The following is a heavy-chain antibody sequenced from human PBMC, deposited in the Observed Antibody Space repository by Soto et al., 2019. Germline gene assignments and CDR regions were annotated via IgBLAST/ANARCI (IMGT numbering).Heavy chain of an antibody. CDR2: ISSSSSYI. D-gene: IGHD5-12*01. V-gene: IGHV3-21*01. Sequence: GGSLRLSCAASGFTFSSYSMNWVRQAPGKGLEWVSSISSSSSYIYYADSVKGRFTISRDNAKNSLYLQMNSLRAEDTAVYYCARAPPIVATIGPTSLDFDYWGQGTLVTVSS. CDR3: ARAPPIVATIGPTSLDFDY. CDR1: GFTFSSYS. J-gene: IGHJ4*02.